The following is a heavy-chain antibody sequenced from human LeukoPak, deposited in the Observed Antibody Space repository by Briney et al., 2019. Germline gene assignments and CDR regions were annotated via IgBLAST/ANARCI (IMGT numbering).Heavy chain of an antibody. D-gene: IGHD4-11*01. J-gene: IGHJ4*02. V-gene: IGHV3-33*06. CDR3: AKDAQRGFDYSNSLEY. CDR1: GFTFNHFG. CDR2: IWSDGSNK. Sequence: GRSLRLSCAASGFTFNHFGMHWVRQAPGKGLEWVAVIWSDGSNKFYADSVRGRFTISRDDSRKTVYLQVGRMTAEDTAIYYCAKDAQRGFDYSNSLEYWGQGALVTVSS.